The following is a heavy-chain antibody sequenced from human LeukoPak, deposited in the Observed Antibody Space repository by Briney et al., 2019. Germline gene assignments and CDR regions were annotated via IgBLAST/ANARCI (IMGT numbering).Heavy chain of an antibody. Sequence: PSETLSLTCTVSGGSISSGDYYWSWIRQPPGKGLEWIGYIYYSGSTYYNPSLKSRVTISVDTSKNQFSLKLSSVTAADTAVYYCARWAERGGYSYGLYYFDYWGQGTLVIVSS. CDR2: IYYSGST. V-gene: IGHV4-30-4*01. J-gene: IGHJ4*02. D-gene: IGHD5-18*01. CDR1: GGSISSGDYY. CDR3: ARWAERGGYSYGLYYFDY.